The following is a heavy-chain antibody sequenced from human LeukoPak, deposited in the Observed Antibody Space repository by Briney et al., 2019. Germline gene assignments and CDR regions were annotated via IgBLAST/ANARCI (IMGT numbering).Heavy chain of an antibody. CDR2: IRYDGSDE. J-gene: IGHJ1*01. Sequence: PGGSLRLSCAASGFTFSNYGMHWVRQAPGKGLEWVAFIRYDGSDENYADSVKGRFTISRDNSKNTLYPQMNSLRAEDTAVYYCAREILSVVTAIGYFQHWGQGTLVTVSS. CDR3: AREILSVVTAIGYFQH. V-gene: IGHV3-30*02. CDR1: GFTFSNYG. D-gene: IGHD2-21*02.